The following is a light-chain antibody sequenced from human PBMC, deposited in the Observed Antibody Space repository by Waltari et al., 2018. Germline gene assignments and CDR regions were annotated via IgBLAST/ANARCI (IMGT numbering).Light chain of an antibody. CDR3: QSYDISLSGVV. CDR2: GNI. J-gene: IGLJ2*01. CDR1: TSNIGAPYD. Sequence: QSVLTQPPSVSGAPGQRVTISCSGSTSNIGAPYDVHWYQQLPGTAPKLLIYGNINRPSGVPDRCSGSKSGTSASLAVTGLQSEDEADYYCQSYDISLSGVVFGGGTKVTVL. V-gene: IGLV1-40*01.